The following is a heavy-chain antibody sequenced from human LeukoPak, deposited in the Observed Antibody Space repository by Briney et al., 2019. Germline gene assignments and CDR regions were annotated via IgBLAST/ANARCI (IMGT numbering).Heavy chain of an antibody. Sequence: PGRSLRLSCAASGFTFSSYAMHWVRQAPGKGLEWVAVISYDGSNKYYTDSVKGRFTISRDNSKDTLYLQMNNLRAEDTAVYYCAKGCIIGSSRSPLGYWGQGTLVTVSS. CDR1: GFTFSSYA. V-gene: IGHV3-30-3*01. D-gene: IGHD6-13*01. CDR2: ISYDGSNK. CDR3: AKGCIIGSSRSPLGY. J-gene: IGHJ4*02.